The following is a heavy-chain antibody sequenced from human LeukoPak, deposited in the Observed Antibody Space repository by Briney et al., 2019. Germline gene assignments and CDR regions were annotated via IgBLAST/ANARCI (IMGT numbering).Heavy chain of an antibody. CDR3: ARLGSRHVLRYFDRLYYIDV. Sequence: SETLSLTCAVYGGSFSGYFWSWIRQPPGKGLEWIGEINHSGITNYNPSLKSRVTISVDTSKNQFSLKLSSVTAADTAVYSCARLGSRHVLRYFDRLYYIDVWGKGTTVTISS. CDR1: GGSFSGYF. V-gene: IGHV4-34*01. CDR2: INHSGIT. J-gene: IGHJ6*03. D-gene: IGHD3-9*01.